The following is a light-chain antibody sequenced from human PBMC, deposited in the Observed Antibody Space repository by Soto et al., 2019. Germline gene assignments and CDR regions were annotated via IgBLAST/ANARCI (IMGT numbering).Light chain of an antibody. J-gene: IGKJ1*01. Sequence: DIQMTQSPSTLSASVGDRVTITCRASQSISTWLAWFQQKPGKAPKLLMYDASTLESGGPSRYSGSGSGTESTLTISSLQPDDFATYHCHQYSSYKWTFGQGPKVEIK. V-gene: IGKV1-5*01. CDR2: DAS. CDR1: QSISTW. CDR3: HQYSSYKWT.